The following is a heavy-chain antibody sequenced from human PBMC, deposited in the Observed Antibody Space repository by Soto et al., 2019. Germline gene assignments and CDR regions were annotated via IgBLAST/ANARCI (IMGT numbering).Heavy chain of an antibody. V-gene: IGHV3-21*01. CDR2: ISSSSSYI. D-gene: IGHD3-22*01. Sequence: GGSLRLSCSASGFTFSSYSMNWVRQAPGKGLEWVSSISSSSSYIYYADSVKGRFTISRDNAKNSLYLQMNSLRAEDTAVYYCARAPYYYDSSGYWAYWGQGTLVTVSS. CDR1: GFTFSSYS. CDR3: ARAPYYYDSSGYWAY. J-gene: IGHJ4*02.